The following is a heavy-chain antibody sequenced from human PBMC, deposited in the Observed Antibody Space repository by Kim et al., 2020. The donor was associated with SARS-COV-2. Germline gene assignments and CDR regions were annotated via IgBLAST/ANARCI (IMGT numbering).Heavy chain of an antibody. CDR3: ARVLRIAASGSGGYYYGMDV. J-gene: IGHJ6*02. CDR2: INPNSGGT. D-gene: IGHD6-13*01. Sequence: ASVKVSCKASGYTFTGYYMHWVRQAPGQGLEWMGWINPNSGGTNYAQKFRGRVTMTRDTSISTAYMELSRLRSDDTAVYYCARVLRIAASGSGGYYYGMDVWGQGTTVTVSS. V-gene: IGHV1-2*02. CDR1: GYTFTGYY.